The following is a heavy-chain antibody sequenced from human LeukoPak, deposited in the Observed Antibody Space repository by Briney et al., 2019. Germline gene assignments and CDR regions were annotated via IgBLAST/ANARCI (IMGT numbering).Heavy chain of an antibody. D-gene: IGHD1-26*01. CDR2: ISSSSSTI. V-gene: IGHV3-48*01. CDR3: ARESGRWFDP. J-gene: IGHJ5*02. CDR1: GFTFSSYS. Sequence: GGSLRLSCAASGFTFSSYSMNWVRQAPGKGLEWVSYISSSSSTIYYADSVKGRFTISRDNAKNSLYLQMNSLRAEDTAVYYCARESGRWFDPWGQGTLVTVSS.